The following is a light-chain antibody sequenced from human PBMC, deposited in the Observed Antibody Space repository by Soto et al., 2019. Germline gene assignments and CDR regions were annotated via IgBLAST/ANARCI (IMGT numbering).Light chain of an antibody. J-gene: IGKJ4*01. Sequence: DIQMTQSLSTLSASVGDRVTITCRASQTIRSWLAWYQQRPGKAPKLLIYDASTLESGVPSRFSGSGSGTEFTLTISSLQPDDFATYYCHQYNSYHTFGGGTKVDIK. CDR3: HQYNSYHT. V-gene: IGKV1-5*01. CDR2: DAS. CDR1: QTIRSW.